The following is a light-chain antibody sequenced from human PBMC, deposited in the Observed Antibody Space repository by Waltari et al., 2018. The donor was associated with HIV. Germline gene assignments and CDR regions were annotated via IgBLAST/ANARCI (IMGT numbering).Light chain of an antibody. CDR1: SSDVGGYNY. Sequence: QSALTQPPSASGSPGQSVTISCTGTSSDVGGYNYVSWYQQHPGKAPKLMIYEVSKRPSGVPDRFSGSNSGNTASLTVSGLQAEDEADYYCSSYAGSNNRVFGTGTKVTVL. CDR2: EVS. CDR3: SSYAGSNNRV. V-gene: IGLV2-8*01. J-gene: IGLJ1*01.